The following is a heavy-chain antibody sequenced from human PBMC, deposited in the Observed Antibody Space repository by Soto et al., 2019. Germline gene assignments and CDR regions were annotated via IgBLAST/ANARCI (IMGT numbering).Heavy chain of an antibody. Sequence: SVKVSCKASGYTFTSYGISWVRQAPGQGLEWMGWISADNGNTNYAQKVQGRVTMTTDTSTSTAYMELRSLRSDDTAVYFCARDIAETGTRWFDPWGQGTLVTVSS. CDR1: GYTFTSYG. CDR2: ISADNGNT. V-gene: IGHV1-18*04. D-gene: IGHD6-13*01. CDR3: ARDIAETGTRWFDP. J-gene: IGHJ5*02.